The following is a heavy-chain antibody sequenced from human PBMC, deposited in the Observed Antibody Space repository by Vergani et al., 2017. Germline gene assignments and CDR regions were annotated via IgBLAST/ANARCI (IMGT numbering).Heavy chain of an antibody. J-gene: IGHJ4*02. CDR2: VSAYNGNI. Sequence: QVQLVQSGAEVKKPGASVKVSCKASGYTFTSYGISWARQAPGQGLEWMGWVSAYNGNINYAQKFQGRVTMTTDTSTSTAYMELRSLRSDDTALYYCAGDQPYGNYPSRDYYFDYWGQGTLVTVSS. V-gene: IGHV1-18*04. D-gene: IGHD4-11*01. CDR3: AGDQPYGNYPSRDYYFDY. CDR1: GYTFTSYG.